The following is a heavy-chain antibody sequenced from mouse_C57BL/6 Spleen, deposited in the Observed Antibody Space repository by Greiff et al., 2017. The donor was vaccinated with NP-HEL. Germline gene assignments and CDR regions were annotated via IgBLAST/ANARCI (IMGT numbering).Heavy chain of an antibody. CDR2: IDPSDSYT. Sequence: VQLQQPGAELVMPGASVKLSCKASGYTFTSYWMHWVKQRPGQGLEWIGEIDPSDSYTNYNQKFKDKATLTVDKSSSTAYMQLSSLTSEDSAVYYCARFDYERDYWGQGTTLTVSS. V-gene: IGHV1-69*01. D-gene: IGHD2-4*01. CDR3: ARFDYERDY. J-gene: IGHJ2*01. CDR1: GYTFTSYW.